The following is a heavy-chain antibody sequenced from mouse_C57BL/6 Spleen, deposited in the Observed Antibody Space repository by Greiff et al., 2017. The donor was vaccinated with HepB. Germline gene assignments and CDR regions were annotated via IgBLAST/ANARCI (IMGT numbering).Heavy chain of an antibody. CDR1: GYTFTSYW. CDR2: IHPNSGST. D-gene: IGHD1-1*01. J-gene: IGHJ2*01. V-gene: IGHV1-64*01. CDR3: ARSEDYYGSSYRLFDY. Sequence: QVQLQQSGAELVKPGASVKLSCKASGYTFTSYWMHWVKQRPGQGLEWIGMIHPNSGSTNYNEKFKSKATLTVDKSSSTAYMQLSSLTSEDSAVYYCARSEDYYGSSYRLFDYWGQGTTLTVSS.